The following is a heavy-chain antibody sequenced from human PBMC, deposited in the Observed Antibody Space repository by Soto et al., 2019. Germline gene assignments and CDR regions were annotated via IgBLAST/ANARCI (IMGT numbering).Heavy chain of an antibody. CDR1: GCSISSYY. D-gene: IGHD2-8*02. CDR2: IYYSAST. J-gene: IGHJ6*02. Sequence: QVQLQQSGPGLVKPSETLSLTCTVSGCSISSYYWSWIRQPPGKGLEWIGYIYYSASTNYDPSLKSRVTTSVDTSKNQFSLNLSSVTAEDTAVYHCARNTGGNRYSGMDVWGQGTTVTVSS. CDR3: ARNTGGNRYSGMDV. V-gene: IGHV4-59*08.